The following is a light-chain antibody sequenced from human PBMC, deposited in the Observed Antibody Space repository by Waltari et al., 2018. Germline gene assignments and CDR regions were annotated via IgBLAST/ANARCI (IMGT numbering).Light chain of an antibody. CDR2: KAS. CDR3: QQYDAYPYT. J-gene: IGKJ2*01. CDR1: QSISDW. Sequence: DIQMTQFPATLSASVGDRVTITCRASQSISDWVAWFQQKPGKAPKLLIYKASTLHTGVPSRFSGSGSGSEFTLTINSLQADDFATYFCQQYDAYPYTFGQGTKLEI. V-gene: IGKV1-5*03.